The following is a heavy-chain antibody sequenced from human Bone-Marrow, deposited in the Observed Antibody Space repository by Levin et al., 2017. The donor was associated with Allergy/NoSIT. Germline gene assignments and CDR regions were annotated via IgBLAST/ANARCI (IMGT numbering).Heavy chain of an antibody. CDR3: ARDHGVRGVITRSHWFDP. CDR1: GFTFSDYY. D-gene: IGHD3-10*01. CDR2: ISSSSSYT. Sequence: PGGSLRLSCAASGFTFSDYYMSWIRQAPGKGLEWVSYISSSSSYTNYADSVKGRFTISRDNAKNSLYLQMNSLRAEDTAVYYCARDHGVRGVITRSHWFDPWGQGTLVTVSS. V-gene: IGHV3-11*05. J-gene: IGHJ5*02.